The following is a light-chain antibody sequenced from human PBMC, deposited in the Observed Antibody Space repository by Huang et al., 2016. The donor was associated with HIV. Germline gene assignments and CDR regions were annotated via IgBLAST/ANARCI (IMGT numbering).Light chain of an antibody. CDR1: QDISSY. CDR2: ATS. V-gene: IGKV1-12*01. Sequence: DIQMTQSPSSVSASVGERVTITCRASQDISSYVAWYQQKPGKAPKLLIYATSTLQSGVPSRFSGSSSGTGFTLTISSLQPEDFATYYCQQTDRFSITFGQGTRLEIK. CDR3: QQTDRFSIT. J-gene: IGKJ5*01.